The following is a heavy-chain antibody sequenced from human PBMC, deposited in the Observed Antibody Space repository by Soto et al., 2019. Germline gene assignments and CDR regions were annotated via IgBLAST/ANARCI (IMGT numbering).Heavy chain of an antibody. CDR2: IHYSGST. CDR3: ARRTGTPNWICP. D-gene: IGHD1-7*01. CDR1: GGSVSSGTYY. J-gene: IGHJ5*02. V-gene: IGHV4-61*01. Sequence: QVQLQESGPRVVKPSETLSLTCTVSGGSVSSGTYYWSWIRQPPGKGLEWIGYIHYSGSTSYNPSLKSRLTRSIDTSKNQFSLKLSALTAADTAVYYCARRTGTPNWICPWGQGTLVTVSS.